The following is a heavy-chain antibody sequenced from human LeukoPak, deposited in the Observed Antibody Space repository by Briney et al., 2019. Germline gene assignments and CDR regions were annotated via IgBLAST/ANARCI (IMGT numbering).Heavy chain of an antibody. J-gene: IGHJ5*02. Sequence: GASVKVSCKASGYTFTSYGISWVRQAPGQGLEWMGWISAYNGNTNFAQKLQGRVTMTTDTSTSTAYMELRSLRSDDTAVYYCARTRNSGTSLNRWFDPWGQGTLVTVSS. D-gene: IGHD1-26*01. CDR3: ARTRNSGTSLNRWFDP. V-gene: IGHV1-18*01. CDR1: GYTFTSYG. CDR2: ISAYNGNT.